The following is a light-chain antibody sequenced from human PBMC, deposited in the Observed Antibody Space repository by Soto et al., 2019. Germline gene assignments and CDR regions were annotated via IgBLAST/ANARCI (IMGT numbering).Light chain of an antibody. J-gene: IGKJ3*01. CDR3: QQRNNWPSIT. CDR1: QSVSSH. V-gene: IGKV3-11*01. CDR2: GAS. Sequence: EIVLTQSPATLSLSPGERATLSCRASQSVSSHLGWYQQKPGQAPRLLIYGASSRATGIPVRFSGSGSGTDFTLTIISLEPEDFSVYYCQQRNNWPSITFGPGTKVDIK.